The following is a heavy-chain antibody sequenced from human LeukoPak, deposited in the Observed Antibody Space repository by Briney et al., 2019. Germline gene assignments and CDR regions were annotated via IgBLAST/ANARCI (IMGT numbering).Heavy chain of an antibody. CDR3: AKHYHHYYDSSGYLGY. CDR1: GFTFSSYG. CDR2: IRYDVSNK. J-gene: IGHJ4*02. V-gene: IGHV3-30*02. D-gene: IGHD3-22*01. Sequence: GGSLRLSCAASGFTFSSYGMHWVRQAPGKGLEWVAFIRYDVSNKYYADSVKGRFTISRDNSKNTLYLQMNSLRAEDTAVYYCAKHYHHYYDSSGYLGYWGQGTLVTVSS.